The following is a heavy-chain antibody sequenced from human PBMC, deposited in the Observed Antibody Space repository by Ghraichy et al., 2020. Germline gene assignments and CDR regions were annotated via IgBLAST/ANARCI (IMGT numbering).Heavy chain of an antibody. CDR2: IKSKPYGGTT. D-gene: IGHD1-26*01. V-gene: IGHV3-49*03. CDR3: TRGWEMGVRPTDFDY. Sequence: GGSLRLSCRASGFIFADFAVSWFRQAPGKGLEWVGFIKSKPYGGTTEYAASVKGRFTISRDDSKSIAYLQMNSLKTEDTAIYFCTRGWEMGVRPTDFDYWGQGILVTVSS. CDR1: GFIFADFA. J-gene: IGHJ4*02.